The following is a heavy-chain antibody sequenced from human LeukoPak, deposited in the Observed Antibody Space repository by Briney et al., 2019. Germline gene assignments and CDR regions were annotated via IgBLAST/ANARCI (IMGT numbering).Heavy chain of an antibody. V-gene: IGHV1-69*04. CDR1: GGTFSSYA. D-gene: IGHD3-3*01. CDR2: IIPILGIA. J-gene: IGHJ5*02. CDR3: ARVDYDFWSGPRNWFDP. Sequence: SVKVSCEASGGTFSSYAIIWVRQAPGQGLEWMGRIIPILGIANYAQKFQGRVTITADKSTSTAYMELSSLRSEDTAVYYCARVDYDFWSGPRNWFDPWGQGTLVTVSS.